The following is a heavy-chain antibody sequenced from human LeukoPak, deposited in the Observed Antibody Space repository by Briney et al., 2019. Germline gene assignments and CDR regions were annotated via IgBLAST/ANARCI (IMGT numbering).Heavy chain of an antibody. CDR3: ARTGQWSENSS. V-gene: IGHV4-59*01. D-gene: IGHD2/OR15-2a*01. CDR1: GGSISNYY. Sequence: PSETLSLTCTVSGGSISNYYWGWIRQPPGKGLEWIGYIYYSGSTTYNSSLKSRVSISVDTSRNHFSLKLSSVTAADTAVYYCARTGQWSENSSWGQGILVTVSS. J-gene: IGHJ4*02. CDR2: IYYSGST.